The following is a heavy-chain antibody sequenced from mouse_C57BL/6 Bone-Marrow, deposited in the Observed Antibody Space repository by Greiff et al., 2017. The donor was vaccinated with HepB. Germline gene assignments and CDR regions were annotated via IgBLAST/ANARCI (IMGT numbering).Heavy chain of an antibody. CDR2: IYPGDGDT. Sequence: VMLVESGPELVKPGASVKISCKASGYAFSSSWMNWVKQRPGKGLEWIGRIYPGDGDTNYNGKFKGKATLTADKSSSTAYMQLSSLTSEDSAVYFCASYYDCGEAWFAYWGQGTLVTVSA. D-gene: IGHD2-4*01. V-gene: IGHV1-82*01. CDR1: GYAFSSSW. J-gene: IGHJ3*01. CDR3: ASYYDCGEAWFAY.